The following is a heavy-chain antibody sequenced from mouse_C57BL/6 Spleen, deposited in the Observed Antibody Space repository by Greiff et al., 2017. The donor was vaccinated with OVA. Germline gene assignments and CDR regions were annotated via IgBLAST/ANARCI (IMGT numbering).Heavy chain of an antibody. CDR1: GFTFSDYG. D-gene: IGHD1-1*01. Sequence: DVHLVESGGGLVKPGGSLKLSCAASGFTFSDYGMHWVRQAPEKGLEWVAYISSGSSTIYYADTVKGRFTISRDNAKNTLFLQMTSLRSEDTAMYYCARGTTVVDWYFDVWGTGTTVTVSS. CDR3: ARGTTVVDWYFDV. CDR2: ISSGSSTI. V-gene: IGHV5-17*01. J-gene: IGHJ1*03.